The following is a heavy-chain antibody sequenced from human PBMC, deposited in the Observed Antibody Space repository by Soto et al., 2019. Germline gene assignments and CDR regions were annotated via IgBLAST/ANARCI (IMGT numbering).Heavy chain of an antibody. CDR1: GYTLTELS. J-gene: IGHJ3*01. Sequence: GASVKVSCKVSGYTLTELSMHWVRQAPGKGLEWMGGFDPEDGETIYAQKFQGRVTMTEDTSTDTAYMELSSLRSEDTAVYSCATGSVLLWALDAFDFWGQGTMVTVSS. CDR2: FDPEDGET. V-gene: IGHV1-24*01. CDR3: ATGSVLLWALDAFDF. D-gene: IGHD3-10*01.